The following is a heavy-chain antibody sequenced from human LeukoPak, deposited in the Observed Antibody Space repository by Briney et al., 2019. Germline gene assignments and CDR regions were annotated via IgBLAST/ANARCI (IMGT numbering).Heavy chain of an antibody. CDR2: IKEDGSEK. J-gene: IGHJ4*02. Sequence: GGSLRLSCAASGFTFSTYWMSWVRQAPGKGLEWVANIKEDGSEKYYGDSVKGRFTISRDNAKNSLYLQMNSLRAEDTAVYYFATDSSGYQWGQGTLVTVSS. V-gene: IGHV3-7*01. CDR3: ATDSSGYQ. D-gene: IGHD3-22*01. CDR1: GFTFSTYW.